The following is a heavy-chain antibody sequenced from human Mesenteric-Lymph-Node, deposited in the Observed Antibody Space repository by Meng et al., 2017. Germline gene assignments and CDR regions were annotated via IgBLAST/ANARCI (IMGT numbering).Heavy chain of an antibody. J-gene: IGHJ4*02. CDR2: IYYSGST. CDR1: GDSFNSPDYY. V-gene: IGHV4-30-4*01. Sequence: QVRMRGSGPGLVKPSGTLSLTCTVSGDSFNSPDYYWSWIRQPPEKGLEWIGYIYYSGSTYYNPSLKSRVSISGDTSNKQFSLKLTSVTAADTAVYYCARSPYSGSALPFFNYWGQGSLVTVSS. CDR3: ARSPYSGSALPFFNY. D-gene: IGHD1-26*01.